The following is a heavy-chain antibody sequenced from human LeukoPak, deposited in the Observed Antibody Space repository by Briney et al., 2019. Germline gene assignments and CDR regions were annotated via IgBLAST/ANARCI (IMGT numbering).Heavy chain of an antibody. CDR3: ARLDILTGYYSEVNYYYYYMDV. D-gene: IGHD3-9*01. J-gene: IGHJ6*03. CDR1: GYSFTSYW. CDR2: IYPGDSDT. V-gene: IGHV5-51*01. Sequence: GESLKISCKGSGYSFTSYWIGWVRQMPGKGLEWMGIIYPGDSDTRYSPSFQGQVTISADKSISTAYLQWSSLKASDTAMYYCARLDILTGYYSEVNYYYYYMDVWGKSTTVTVSS.